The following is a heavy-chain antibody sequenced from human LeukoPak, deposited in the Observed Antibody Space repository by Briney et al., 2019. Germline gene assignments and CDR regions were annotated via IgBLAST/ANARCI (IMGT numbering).Heavy chain of an antibody. Sequence: KPSETLSLTCAVYGGSFSGYYWSWIRQPPGKGLEWIGEINHSGSTNYNPSLKSRVTISVDTSKNQFSLKLSSVTAADTAVYYCARDLYDILTGYYYYMDVWGKGTTVTVSS. J-gene: IGHJ6*03. V-gene: IGHV4-34*01. CDR2: INHSGST. CDR1: GGSFSGYY. D-gene: IGHD3-9*01. CDR3: ARDLYDILTGYYYYMDV.